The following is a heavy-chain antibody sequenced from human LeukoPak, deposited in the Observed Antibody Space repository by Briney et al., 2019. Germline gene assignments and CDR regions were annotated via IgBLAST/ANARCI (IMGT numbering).Heavy chain of an antibody. D-gene: IGHD3-3*01. V-gene: IGHV3-11*04. CDR1: GFTFSDYY. CDR3: ARVGVSTYYDFWSGYYNY. J-gene: IGHJ4*02. CDR2: ISSSGSNI. Sequence: GGPLRLSCAPYGFTFSDYYISWIRQAPGKGLEWVSYISSSGSNIYYADSVKGRFTISTHNATNSMYMQMNSVSAEAPSGYYCARVGVSTYYDFWSGYYNYWGREPWSPSPQ.